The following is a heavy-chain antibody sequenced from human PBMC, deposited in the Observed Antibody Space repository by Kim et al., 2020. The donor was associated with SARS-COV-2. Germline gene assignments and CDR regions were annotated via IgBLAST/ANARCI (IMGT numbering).Heavy chain of an antibody. CDR2: IHYNGST. J-gene: IGHJ4*02. CDR1: GGSISIYY. Sequence: SETLSLICTVSGGSISIYYWSWLRQPPGKGLEWIGFIHYNGSTAYYPSLKGRVSISVDTSKNQISLTLTSVTTADTAVYYCAREYSSFEFWGPGSLVTVS. CDR3: AREYSSFEF. V-gene: IGHV4-59*01. D-gene: IGHD4-4*01.